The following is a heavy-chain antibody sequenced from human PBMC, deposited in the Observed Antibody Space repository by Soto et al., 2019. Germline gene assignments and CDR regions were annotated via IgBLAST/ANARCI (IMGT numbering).Heavy chain of an antibody. J-gene: IGHJ4*02. CDR3: ARDRWQRDYFAY. D-gene: IGHD5-12*01. Sequence: EVQLVESGGGLVQPGGSLRLSCAASGFTVSSNYMSWVRQAPGKGLEWVSVIYSGGSTYYADSVKGRFTISRDNSKNTLYLQMNSLRAEDTAVYYCARDRWQRDYFAYWGQGTLVAVSS. CDR1: GFTVSSNY. CDR2: IYSGGST. V-gene: IGHV3-66*01.